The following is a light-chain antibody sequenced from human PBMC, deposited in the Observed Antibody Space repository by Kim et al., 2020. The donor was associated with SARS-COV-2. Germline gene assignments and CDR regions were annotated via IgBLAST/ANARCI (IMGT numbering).Light chain of an antibody. V-gene: IGLV3-21*04. Sequence: SYELTQPPSVSLAPGETARIICGGNKLGDIYLHWYQMRPGQAPVLVISDDTDRPSGIPERFSGSNSGNTATLPINRVQAVDEDDYYSQAWDGSVDPWVV. CDR2: DDT. CDR1: KLGDIY. CDR3: QAWDGSVDPWV. J-gene: IGLJ3*02.